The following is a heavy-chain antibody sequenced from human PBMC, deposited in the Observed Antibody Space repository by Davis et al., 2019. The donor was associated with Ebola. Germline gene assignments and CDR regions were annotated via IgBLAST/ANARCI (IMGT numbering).Heavy chain of an antibody. D-gene: IGHD6-19*01. CDR1: GYTFTSYD. V-gene: IGHV1-8*01. Sequence: AASVKVSCKASGYTFTSYDINWVRQATGQGPEWMGWMNPNSGNTGYAQKFQGRVTMTRNTSISTAYMELSSLRSEDTAVYYCARLAGGLYYYGMDVWGQGTTVTVSS. CDR3: ARLAGGLYYYGMDV. J-gene: IGHJ6*02. CDR2: MNPNSGNT.